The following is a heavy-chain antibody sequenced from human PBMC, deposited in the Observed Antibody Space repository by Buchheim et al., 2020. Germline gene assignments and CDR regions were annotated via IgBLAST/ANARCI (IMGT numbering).Heavy chain of an antibody. J-gene: IGHJ6*02. CDR3: ARDYSKCYYYGMDV. D-gene: IGHD4-11*01. Sequence: QVQLVESGGGVVQPGRSLRLSCAASGFTFSSYGMHWVRQAPGKGLEWVAVIWYDGSNKYYADSVKGRFTISRDNSKNTLYLQMNSLRAEDTAVYYCARDYSKCYYYGMDVWGQGTT. CDR2: IWYDGSNK. V-gene: IGHV3-33*01. CDR1: GFTFSSYG.